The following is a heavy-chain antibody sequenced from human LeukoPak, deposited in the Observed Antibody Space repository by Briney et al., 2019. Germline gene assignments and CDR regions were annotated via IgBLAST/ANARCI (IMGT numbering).Heavy chain of an antibody. Sequence: GGSLSPSCAGSGFTFSTSAMNWVRQVPGKGLEWVSSIDYDGSHIYYSASVKGRFSISRDNARDSVYLQMDSLRAEDTAVYYCARDPERYLRTGHYDYWGQGTLVIVSS. CDR1: GFTFSTSA. D-gene: IGHD1-1*01. J-gene: IGHJ4*02. V-gene: IGHV3-21*01. CDR2: IDYDGSHI. CDR3: ARDPERYLRTGHYDY.